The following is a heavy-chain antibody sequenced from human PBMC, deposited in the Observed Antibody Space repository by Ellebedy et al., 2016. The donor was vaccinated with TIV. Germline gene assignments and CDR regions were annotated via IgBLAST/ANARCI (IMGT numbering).Heavy chain of an antibody. CDR1: GGSISSSNYY. D-gene: IGHD3-10*01. V-gene: IGHV4-39*07. J-gene: IGHJ4*02. CDR2: IYYSGST. Sequence: MPSETLSLTCTVSGGSISSSNYYWGWIRQPPGKGLEWIGSIYYSGSTHFNPSLKSRVTISVDTSTNQLSLKLISVTAADTAVYYCARSPLGWGDLDYWGQGTLVTVSS. CDR3: ARSPLGWGDLDY.